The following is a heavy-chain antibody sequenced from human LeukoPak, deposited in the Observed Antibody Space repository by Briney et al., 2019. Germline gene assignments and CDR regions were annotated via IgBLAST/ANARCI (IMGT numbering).Heavy chain of an antibody. CDR3: ARRGPYQLPPYYYYGMDV. CDR2: INHSGST. J-gene: IGHJ6*02. CDR1: GGSFSGYY. Sequence: SETLSLTCAVYGGSFSGYYWSWIRQPPGKGLEWIGEINHSGSTNYNPSLKSRVTISVDTSKNQFYLKLSSVTAADTAVYYCARRGPYQLPPYYYYGMDVWGQGTTVTVSS. D-gene: IGHD2-2*01. V-gene: IGHV4-34*01.